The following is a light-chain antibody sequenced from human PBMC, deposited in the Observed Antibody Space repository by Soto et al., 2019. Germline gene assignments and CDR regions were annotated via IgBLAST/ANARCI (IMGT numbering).Light chain of an antibody. CDR1: SGHSSYD. CDR2: LNSDGSH. Sequence: QSVLTQSPSASASLGDSVKLTCTLSSGHSSYDIAWHQQQPEQGPRYLMKLNSDGSHSKGDGIPDRFSGSSSGAERYLTISSLQSEDEADYYCQTWGTGILVVFGGGTKLTVL. V-gene: IGLV4-69*01. J-gene: IGLJ2*01. CDR3: QTWGTGILVV.